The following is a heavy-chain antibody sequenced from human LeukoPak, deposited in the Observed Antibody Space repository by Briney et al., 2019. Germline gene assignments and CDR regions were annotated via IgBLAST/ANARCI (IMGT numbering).Heavy chain of an antibody. CDR2: IYSGGSA. V-gene: IGHV3-53*01. CDR1: GFTVSSNY. D-gene: IGHD1-14*01. CDR3: ARVRLDRSERNLDAFEN. J-gene: IGHJ3*02. Sequence: GGSLRLSCAASGFTVSSNYMSWVRQAPGKGLEWVSSIYSGGSAYYADSVKGRFTISRDNSKNTVYLQMNSLRAEDTAVYFCARVRLDRSERNLDAFENWGQGTMVTVSS.